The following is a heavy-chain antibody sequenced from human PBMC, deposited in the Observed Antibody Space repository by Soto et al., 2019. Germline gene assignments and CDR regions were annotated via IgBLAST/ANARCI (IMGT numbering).Heavy chain of an antibody. CDR1: GVSVSSGSFY. J-gene: IGHJ4*02. CDR3: ARGATVTQYDY. D-gene: IGHD4-17*01. CDR2: GSYSGTT. V-gene: IGHV4-61*01. Sequence: QVQLQESGPGLVKPSETLSLTCTVSGVSVSSGSFYWAWIRQPPGKGLEWIGFGSYSGTTNYKPSLQSRVTISVDTSRSQISLKVSSLTAADTAVYYCARGATVTQYDYWGQGTLVTVSS.